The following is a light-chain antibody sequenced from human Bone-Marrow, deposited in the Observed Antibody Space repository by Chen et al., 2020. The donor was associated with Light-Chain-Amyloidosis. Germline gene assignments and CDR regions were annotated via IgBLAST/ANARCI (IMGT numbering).Light chain of an antibody. CDR3: NTRDSSGNHLV. J-gene: IGLJ2*01. CDR1: SLRSYN. CDR2: DKN. V-gene: IGLV3-19*01. Sequence: SSELTQDPAVSVALGQTDRITCQGNSLRSYNASCYQQKPGQPPVLVIYDKNNRPSGIPDRFSASSSGNTASLTITGAQAEDEADYYCNTRDSSGNHLVFGGGTKLTVL.